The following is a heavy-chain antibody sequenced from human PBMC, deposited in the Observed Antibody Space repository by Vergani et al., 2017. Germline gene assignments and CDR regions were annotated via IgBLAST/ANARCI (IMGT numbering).Heavy chain of an antibody. J-gene: IGHJ6*02. D-gene: IGHD2-15*01. Sequence: QVQLQESGPGLVKPSETLSLTCTVSGGSISSYYWSWIRQPPGKGLEWIGYIYYSGSTNYNPSLKSRVTISVDTSKNQFSLKLSSVTAADTAVYYCARARPKYSSGGSCYGRLYYYYYGMDVWGQGTTVTVSS. CDR1: GGSISSYY. CDR3: ARARPKYSSGGSCYGRLYYYYYGMDV. V-gene: IGHV4-59*01. CDR2: IYYSGST.